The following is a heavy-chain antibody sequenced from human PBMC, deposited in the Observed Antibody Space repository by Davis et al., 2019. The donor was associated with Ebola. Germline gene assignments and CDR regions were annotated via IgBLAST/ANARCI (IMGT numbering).Heavy chain of an antibody. V-gene: IGHV4-4*02. CDR3: ARQVDVDYGDSLYGMDV. J-gene: IGHJ6*02. D-gene: IGHD4-17*01. CDR2: IYHSGTT. CDR1: GASISPGNW. Sequence: SETLSLTCAVSGASISPGNWWGWVRQPPGKGLEWIGEIYHSGTTNYNPSLKSRVTISVDKSNNQVSLNVDSVTAADTAVYYCARQVDVDYGDSLYGMDVWGPGTTVTVSS.